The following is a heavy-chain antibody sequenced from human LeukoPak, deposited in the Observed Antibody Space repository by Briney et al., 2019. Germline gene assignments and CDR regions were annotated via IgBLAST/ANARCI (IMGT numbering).Heavy chain of an antibody. D-gene: IGHD3-10*01. J-gene: IGHJ4*02. V-gene: IGHV3-7*01. CDR1: AFTFSTYW. CDR3: ARLFGGVTTFDY. Sequence: GESLRLSCVGSAFTFSTYWMSWVRQGPGKGLEWVASVHTDGYLRHYVDSVNGRFTISRDNAKNSVFPQMDSLRAEDTAVYYCARLFGGVTTFDYWGQGTLVSVSS. CDR2: VHTDGYLR.